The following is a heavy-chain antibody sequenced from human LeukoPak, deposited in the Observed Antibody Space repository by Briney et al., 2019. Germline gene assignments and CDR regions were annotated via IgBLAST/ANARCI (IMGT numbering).Heavy chain of an antibody. D-gene: IGHD5-24*01. CDR3: ARGEGGYNYAF. V-gene: IGHV5-51*01. CDR2: INPADSDT. Sequence: GASVKVSCKASGYTFTGYYMHWVRQAPGQGLEWMGIINPADSDTRYSLSIQGQVTISADRSISTAYLQWSSLKASDTAIYYCARGEGGYNYAFWGQGTLVSVSS. CDR1: GYTFTGYY. J-gene: IGHJ4*02.